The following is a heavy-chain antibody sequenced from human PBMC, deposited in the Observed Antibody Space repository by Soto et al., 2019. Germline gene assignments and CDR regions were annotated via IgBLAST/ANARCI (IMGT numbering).Heavy chain of an antibody. CDR3: ARVVISGSYLDY. V-gene: IGHV4-34*01. CDR2: INHSGST. D-gene: IGHD1-26*01. Sequence: SETLSLTYTVYGGSFGGYCWTWIRQPPGTGLEWIGEINHSGSTNYNPSLKSRVTISVDNAKNSLYLQMNSLRAEDTSVYDCARVVISGSYLDYWGQGTLVTVSS. J-gene: IGHJ4*02. CDR1: GGSFGGYC.